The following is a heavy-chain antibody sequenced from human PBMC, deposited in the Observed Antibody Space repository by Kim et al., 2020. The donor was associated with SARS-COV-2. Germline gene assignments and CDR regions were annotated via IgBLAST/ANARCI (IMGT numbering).Heavy chain of an antibody. D-gene: IGHD1-26*01. V-gene: IGHV3-53*01. Sequence: YPDSVEGRFTISKDESKSTLFLQMVTLRVEDTAMYYCARPHSASYSRAFHIWGQGTMVTVSS. CDR3: ARPHSASYSRAFHI. J-gene: IGHJ3*02.